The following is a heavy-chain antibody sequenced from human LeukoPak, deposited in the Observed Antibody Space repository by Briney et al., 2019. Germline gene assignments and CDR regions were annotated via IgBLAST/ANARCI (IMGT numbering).Heavy chain of an antibody. CDR2: ISYDGSNK. Sequence: GGPLRLSCAASGFTFSSYAMHWVRQAPGKGLEWVAVISYDGSNKYYADSVKGRFTISRDNSKNTLYLQMNSLRAEDTAVYYCARDPQYGSGSYLFSYYFDYWGQGTLVTVSS. J-gene: IGHJ4*02. V-gene: IGHV3-30*04. D-gene: IGHD3-10*01. CDR3: ARDPQYGSGSYLFSYYFDY. CDR1: GFTFSSYA.